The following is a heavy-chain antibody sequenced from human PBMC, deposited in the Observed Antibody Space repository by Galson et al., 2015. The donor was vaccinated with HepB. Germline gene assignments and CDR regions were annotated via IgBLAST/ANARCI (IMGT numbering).Heavy chain of an antibody. D-gene: IGHD1-26*01. V-gene: IGHV3-21*01. J-gene: IGHJ4*02. CDR1: GFLFSNYS. Sequence: SLRLSCAASGFLFSNYSMNWVRQPPGKGLEWVASINPSSYYIFYADSVEGRITISRDNAKRSLHLQMHSLRGGDMAVYYCARGETVGPTTGFDYWGQGTLVTVPS. CDR3: ARGETVGPTTGFDY. CDR2: INPSSYYI.